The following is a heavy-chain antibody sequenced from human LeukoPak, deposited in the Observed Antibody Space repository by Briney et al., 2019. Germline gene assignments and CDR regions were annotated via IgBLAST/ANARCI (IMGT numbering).Heavy chain of an antibody. CDR1: SYTFTSYG. V-gene: IGHV1-18*01. CDR2: ISAYNGNT. Sequence: ASVKVSCKASSYTFTSYGISWVRQAPGQGLEWMGWISAYNGNTNYAQKLQGRVTMTTDTSTSTAYMELRSLRSEDTAVYYCARDRAGFIAVAGTVGDYWGQGTLVTVSS. J-gene: IGHJ4*02. D-gene: IGHD6-19*01. CDR3: ARDRAGFIAVAGTVGDY.